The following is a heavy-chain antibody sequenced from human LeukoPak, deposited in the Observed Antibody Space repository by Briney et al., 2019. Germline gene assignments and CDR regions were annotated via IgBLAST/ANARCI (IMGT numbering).Heavy chain of an antibody. CDR3: AKLRGVAAAGTGYFDP. J-gene: IGHJ5*01. Sequence: GGSLRLSCAASGFTFSNYGMHWVRQAPGKGLEWVAVISYDGSNKYYADSVKGRFTISRDNSKNTLYLQMNSLRGEDTAVYYCAKLRGVAAAGTGYFDPWGQGTLVTVSS. CDR1: GFTFSNYG. V-gene: IGHV3-30*18. CDR2: ISYDGSNK. D-gene: IGHD6-13*01.